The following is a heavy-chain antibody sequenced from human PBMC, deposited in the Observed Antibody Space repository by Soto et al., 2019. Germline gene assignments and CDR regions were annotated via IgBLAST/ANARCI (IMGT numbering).Heavy chain of an antibody. CDR2: IIPIFGTA. J-gene: IGHJ6*02. Sequence: KVSCKASGGTFSSYAISWVRQAPGQGLEWMGGIIPIFGTANYAQKFQGRVTITADESTSTAYMELSSLRSEDTAVYYCARDRGAVKYYYYGMDAWGQGTTVTVSS. V-gene: IGHV1-69*01. CDR3: ARDRGAVKYYYYGMDA. CDR1: GGTFSSYA. D-gene: IGHD3-10*01.